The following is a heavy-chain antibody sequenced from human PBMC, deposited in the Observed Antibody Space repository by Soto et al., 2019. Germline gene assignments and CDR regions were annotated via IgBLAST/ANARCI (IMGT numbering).Heavy chain of an antibody. V-gene: IGHV1-18*04. J-gene: IGHJ6*02. CDR2: ISAYNGNS. CDR3: KRDIEGSSYCSGGSCYPKILYYYYGMDV. D-gene: IGHD2-15*01. CDR1: GYTFTSYG. Sequence: ASVKVSCKASGYTFTSYGISWVRQAPGQGLEWMGWISAYNGNSNYAQKLQGRVTMTTDTSTSTAYMELRSLRSDDTAVYYCKRDIEGSSYCSGGSCYPKILYYYYGMDVWGQGTTVTVSS.